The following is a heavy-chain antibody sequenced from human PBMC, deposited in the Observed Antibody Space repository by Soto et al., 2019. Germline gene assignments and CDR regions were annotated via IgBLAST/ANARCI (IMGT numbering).Heavy chain of an antibody. V-gene: IGHV1-18*01. CDR1: GHTLTRYG. Sequence: QGQLVQSEAEVKKPGASVKVSCKASGHTLTRYGISWVRQAPGQGLEWRGWISGYNGDPTYAQKFQGRVSMTIDTSTGTAYMELRSLTSVDTAAYYCAKNGQPPYYYYGLDVWGQGTKVTVSS. CDR3: AKNGQPPYYYYGLDV. D-gene: IGHD2-8*01. J-gene: IGHJ6*02. CDR2: ISGYNGDP.